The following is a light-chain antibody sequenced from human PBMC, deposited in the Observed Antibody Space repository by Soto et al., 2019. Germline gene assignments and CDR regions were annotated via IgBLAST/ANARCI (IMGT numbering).Light chain of an antibody. CDR1: SSDVGGYNY. J-gene: IGLJ2*01. CDR2: EVS. CDR3: SSYVGSNTVV. Sequence: QSVLTQPPSASGSPGQSVTISCTGSSSDVGGYNYVSWYQQHPGKAPKLMIYEVSKRPSGVTDRLSGSKSGNTASLTVYGLQVEEWADYYLSSYVGSNTVVFVGVTKLTVL. V-gene: IGLV2-8*01.